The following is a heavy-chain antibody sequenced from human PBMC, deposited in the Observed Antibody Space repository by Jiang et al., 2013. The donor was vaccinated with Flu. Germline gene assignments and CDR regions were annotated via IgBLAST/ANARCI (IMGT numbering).Heavy chain of an antibody. D-gene: IGHD4-23*01. Sequence: GTLSLTCAVSGGSISSSNWWSWVRQPPGKGLEWIGEIYHSGSANYNPSLKSRVTISVDKSKNQFSLKLSSVTAADTAVYYCAREGNGKDYGGNFVDYWGQGTLVTVSS. V-gene: IGHV4-4*02. CDR2: IYHSGSA. CDR1: GGSISSSNW. J-gene: IGHJ4*02. CDR3: AREGNGKDYGGNFVDY.